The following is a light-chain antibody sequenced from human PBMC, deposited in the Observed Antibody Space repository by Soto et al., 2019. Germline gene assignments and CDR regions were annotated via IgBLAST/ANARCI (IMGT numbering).Light chain of an antibody. CDR2: RNN. J-gene: IGLJ1*01. V-gene: IGLV1-47*01. Sequence: QSVLTQPPSASGTPGQRVTISCSGSSSNIGSNYVFWYQHLPGTAPKLLIYRNNQRPSGVSNRFSGSKSGNTASLTISGLQAGDEADYYCSSYTSSSTYVFGTGTKVTVL. CDR3: SSYTSSSTYV. CDR1: SSNIGSNY.